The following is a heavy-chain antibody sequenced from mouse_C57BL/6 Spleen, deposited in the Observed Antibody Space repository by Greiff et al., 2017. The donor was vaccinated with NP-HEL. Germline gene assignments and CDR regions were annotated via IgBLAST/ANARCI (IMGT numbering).Heavy chain of an antibody. CDR3: TRDCYYGDD. V-gene: IGHV1-15*01. D-gene: IGHD2-3*01. CDR1: GYTFTDYE. CDR2: IDPETGGT. Sequence: QVQLQQSGAELVRPGASVTLSCKASGYTFTDYEMHWVKQTPVHGLEWIGAIDPETGGTAYNQKFKGKAILTADKSSSTAYMELRSLTSEYSAVYYCTRDCYYGDDWGQGTTLTVSS. J-gene: IGHJ2*01.